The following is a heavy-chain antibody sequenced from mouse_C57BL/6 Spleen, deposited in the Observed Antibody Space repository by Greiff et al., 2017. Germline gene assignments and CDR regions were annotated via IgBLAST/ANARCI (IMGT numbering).Heavy chain of an antibody. V-gene: IGHV1-54*01. CDR1: GYAFTNYL. CDR2: INPGSGGT. J-gene: IGHJ1*03. D-gene: IGHD2-4*01. Sequence: QVQLQQSGAELVRPGTSVKVSCKASGYAFTNYLIEWVKQRPGQGLEWIGVINPGSGGTNYNEKFKGKATLTADKSSSTAYMQLSSLTSEDSAVYFCARRGGDYDGWYFDVWGTGTTVTVSS. CDR3: ARRGGDYDGWYFDV.